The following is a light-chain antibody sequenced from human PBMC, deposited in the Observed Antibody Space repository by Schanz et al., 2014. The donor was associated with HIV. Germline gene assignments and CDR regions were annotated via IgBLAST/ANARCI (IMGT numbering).Light chain of an antibody. J-gene: IGKJ2*01. CDR2: KAS. CDR3: HHYGSSSFA. Sequence: DIRMTQSPSTLSVSVGDRVTITCRASQYISSWLAWYQQKPGKAPKLLIYKASSLESGVPSRFSGSGSGTEFTLTISSLQPDDFATYYCHHYGSSSFAFGQGTKLEIK. V-gene: IGKV1-5*03. CDR1: QYISSW.